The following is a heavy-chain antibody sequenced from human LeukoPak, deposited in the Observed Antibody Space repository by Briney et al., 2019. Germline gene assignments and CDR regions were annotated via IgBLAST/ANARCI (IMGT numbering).Heavy chain of an antibody. V-gene: IGHV1-24*01. Sequence: ASVTVSCTVSGYTLTELSMHWVRQAPGKGLEWMGGFDPEDGETIYAQKFQGRVTMTEDTSTDTAYMELSSLRSEDTAVYYCATSIFGGYYFDYWGQGTLVTVSS. CDR1: GYTLTELS. CDR2: FDPEDGET. CDR3: ATSIFGGYYFDY. D-gene: IGHD3-3*01. J-gene: IGHJ4*02.